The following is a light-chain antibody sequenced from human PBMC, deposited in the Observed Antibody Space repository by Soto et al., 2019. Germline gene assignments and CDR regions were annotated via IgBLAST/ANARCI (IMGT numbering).Light chain of an antibody. CDR1: STDVGGYNY. CDR2: EVS. Sequence: QSVLTQPASVSGSPGQSITISCTGSSTDVGGYNYVSWYQQHPGKAPKVMIYEVSNRPSGVSNRFSGSKSGNTASLTISGLQAEDEADYYCSSYTSSSTYVFGTGNKVTV. J-gene: IGLJ1*01. V-gene: IGLV2-14*01. CDR3: SSYTSSSTYV.